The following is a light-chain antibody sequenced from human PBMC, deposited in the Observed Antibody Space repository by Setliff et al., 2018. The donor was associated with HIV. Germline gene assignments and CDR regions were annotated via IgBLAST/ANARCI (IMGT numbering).Light chain of an antibody. V-gene: IGLV2-11*01. CDR3: CSYAGSYTYV. Sequence: QSVLTQPCSMSGSPGQSVTISCTGTSSDVDAYDYVSWYQHHPGKAPKLLIYDVSERPSGVPDRFSGSKSGNTASLTISGLQAEDEADYYCCSYAGSYTYVFGTGTKV. J-gene: IGLJ1*01. CDR1: SSDVDAYDY. CDR2: DVS.